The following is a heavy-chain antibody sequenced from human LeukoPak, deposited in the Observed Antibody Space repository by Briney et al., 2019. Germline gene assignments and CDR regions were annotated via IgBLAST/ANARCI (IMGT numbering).Heavy chain of an antibody. D-gene: IGHD3-16*02. CDR2: INHSGST. V-gene: IGHV4-39*07. CDR1: GGSISSSSYY. Sequence: SETLSLTCTVSGGSISSSSYYWSWIRQPPGKGLEWIGEINHSGSTNYNPSLKSRVTISVDTSKNQFSLKLSSVTAADTAVYYCARLHWTFGGVIVSDFDYWGQGTLVTVSS. CDR3: ARLHWTFGGVIVSDFDY. J-gene: IGHJ4*02.